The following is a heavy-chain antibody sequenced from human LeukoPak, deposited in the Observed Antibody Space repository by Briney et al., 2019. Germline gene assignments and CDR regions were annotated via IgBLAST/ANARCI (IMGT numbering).Heavy chain of an antibody. CDR2: INSAGRST. D-gene: IGHD3-10*01. J-gene: IGHJ4*02. CDR3: VRDNYGVDY. CDR1: GFTLSRYW. Sequence: GGSLRLSCAASGFTLSRYWMQWVRQAPGQGLVWLSHINSAGRSTTYAASVRGRFTTSRDNAKNTLYLQMNSLRAEDTAVYYCVRDNYGVDYWGQGTLVTVSS. V-gene: IGHV3-74*03.